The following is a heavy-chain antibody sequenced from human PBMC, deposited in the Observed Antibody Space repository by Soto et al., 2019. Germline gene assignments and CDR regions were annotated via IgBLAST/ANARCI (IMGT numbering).Heavy chain of an antibody. J-gene: IGHJ4*02. CDR1: GGTFSTYA. CDR2: IVPIFGTA. V-gene: IGHV1-69*01. D-gene: IGHD1-1*01. CDR3: AGGNGADY. Sequence: QVQLVQSGAEVKKPGSSVRVSCKASGGTFSTYAISWVRQAPGQGLEWMGGIVPIFGTANYAQKLQGRVTFIGDESTNKAYMGLSTLSAEDTAVYYCAGGNGADYWGQGTLVTVSS.